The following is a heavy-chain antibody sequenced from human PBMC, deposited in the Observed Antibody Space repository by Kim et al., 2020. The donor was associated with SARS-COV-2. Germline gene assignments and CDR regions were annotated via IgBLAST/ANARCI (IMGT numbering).Heavy chain of an antibody. CDR1: VGSFSGYH. J-gene: IGHJ6*02. CDR2: INHSGAT. V-gene: IGHV4-34*01. D-gene: IGHD3-3*01. CDR3: ARGRAGVVPSPILGLGPCYEYHALDV. Sequence: SETLSLTCAVYVGSFSGYHWTWIRQSPGKGLEWIGQINHSGATNYNPSLKSRVAISVDTSKNQFSLKMKSVTAADTAVYFCARGRAGVVPSPILGLGPCYEYHALDVWGQGTTVSVS.